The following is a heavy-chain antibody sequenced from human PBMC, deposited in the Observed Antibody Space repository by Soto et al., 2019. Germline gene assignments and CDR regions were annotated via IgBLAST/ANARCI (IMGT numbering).Heavy chain of an antibody. V-gene: IGHV4-39*01. CDR1: GDSITSTDYY. D-gene: IGHD3-3*01. J-gene: IGHJ5*02. Sequence: SETLSLTCTATGDSITSTDYYWGWIRQPPGKGLEWVASIYYSGSTYHNPSLKSRVTISVDTSKNQFSLKVTSVTAADTAVYYCARHWRTGYSTVFGVVMGWFDPWGQGTLVTVSS. CDR3: ARHWRTGYSTVFGVVMGWFDP. CDR2: IYYSGST.